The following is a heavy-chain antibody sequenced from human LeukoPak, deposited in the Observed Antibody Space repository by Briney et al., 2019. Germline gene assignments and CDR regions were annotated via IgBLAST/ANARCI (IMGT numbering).Heavy chain of an antibody. CDR1: GGFFSGYY. CDR2: INHSGST. Sequence: SETLSLTCAVYGGFFSGYYWSWIRQPPGKGLEWIGEINHSGSTNYNPSLKSRVTISVDTSKNQFSLKLSSVTAADTAVYYCARGRGCSSTSCYRGYYFDYWGQGTLVTVSS. CDR3: ARGRGCSSTSCYRGYYFDY. V-gene: IGHV4-34*01. D-gene: IGHD2-2*01. J-gene: IGHJ4*02.